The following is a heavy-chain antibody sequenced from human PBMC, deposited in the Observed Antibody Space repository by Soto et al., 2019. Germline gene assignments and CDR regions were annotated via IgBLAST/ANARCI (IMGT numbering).Heavy chain of an antibody. Sequence: GGSLRLSCAASGFTFSSYDMHWVRQATGKGLEWVSAIGTAGDTYYPGSVKGRFTISRENAKNSLYLQMNSLRAEDTAVYYCARAGIAKPGVYYYYGMDVWGQGTTVTVSS. CDR1: GFTFSSYD. V-gene: IGHV3-13*01. J-gene: IGHJ6*02. CDR3: ARAGIAKPGVYYYYGMDV. CDR2: IGTAGDT. D-gene: IGHD6-13*01.